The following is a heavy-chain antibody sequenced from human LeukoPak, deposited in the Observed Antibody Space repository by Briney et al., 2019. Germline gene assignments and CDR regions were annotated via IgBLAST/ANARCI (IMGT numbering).Heavy chain of an antibody. CDR2: ISPDGSDK. CDR1: GFSFRDYW. Sequence: GGSLRLSCAASGFSFRDYWMSWVRQAPGKGLEWVADISPDGSDKTYVDSMKGRLTISRDNAKQSLFLQMDALTAEDTAVYYCVTSWIRQQRDSWGQGTLVTVSS. V-gene: IGHV3-7*01. CDR3: VTSWIRQQRDS. J-gene: IGHJ4*02. D-gene: IGHD1/OR15-1a*01.